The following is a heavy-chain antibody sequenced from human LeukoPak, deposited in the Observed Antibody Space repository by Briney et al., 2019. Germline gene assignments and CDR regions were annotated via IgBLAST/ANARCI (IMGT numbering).Heavy chain of an antibody. V-gene: IGHV3-30*04. D-gene: IGHD5-24*01. CDR1: GFTFSSYA. CDR3: AKSQFFDY. J-gene: IGHJ4*02. CDR2: ISYDGSNK. Sequence: GGSLRLSCAASGFTFSSYAMHWVRQAPGKGLEWVAVISYDGSNKYYADSVRGRFTISRDSSKNTLYLQMNSLRVDDTAVYYCAKSQFFDYWGQGTLVTVAS.